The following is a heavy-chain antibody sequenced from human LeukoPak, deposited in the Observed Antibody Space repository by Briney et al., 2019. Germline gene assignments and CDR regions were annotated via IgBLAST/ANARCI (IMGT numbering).Heavy chain of an antibody. J-gene: IGHJ4*02. CDR3: TSARYGGNSDY. D-gene: IGHD4-23*01. CDR2: IASDGSST. Sequence: GSLRLSCADSGFTFSSNWMHWVRQAPGKGLVWVSRIASDGSSTDYADSVRGRFTISRDNAKNTLYLQMNSLRAEDTAVYYCTSARYGGNSDYWGQGTLVTVSS. CDR1: GFTFSSNW. V-gene: IGHV3-74*01.